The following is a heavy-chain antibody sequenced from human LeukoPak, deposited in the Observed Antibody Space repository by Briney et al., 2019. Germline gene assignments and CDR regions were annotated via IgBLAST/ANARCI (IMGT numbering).Heavy chain of an antibody. J-gene: IGHJ4*02. Sequence: PGGSLRLSCAASGFTVSDNHMTWVRQAPGKGLEWVGRVRNKANSNTSLYAASVKGRFTLSRDDSHNSLYLQMNTLKTEDTAVYYCARGYCTGGACYGGFYWGQGTLVTVSS. V-gene: IGHV3-72*01. D-gene: IGHD2-8*02. CDR3: ARGYCTGGACYGGFY. CDR2: VRNKANSNTS. CDR1: GFTVSDNH.